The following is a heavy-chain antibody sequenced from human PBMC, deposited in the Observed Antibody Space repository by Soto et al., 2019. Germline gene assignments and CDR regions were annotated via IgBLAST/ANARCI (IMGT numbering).Heavy chain of an antibody. Sequence: QVQLVQSGAEVKKPGSSVKVSCKASGGTFSSYAISWVRQAPGQGLEWMGGIIPSFGTANYAQKFQGRVTITADESTSTAYMDLSSLRSEDTAVYYCARDPGSSSPHANWFDPCGQGTLVPVSS. D-gene: IGHD6-6*01. CDR3: ARDPGSSSPHANWFDP. CDR2: IIPSFGTA. J-gene: IGHJ5*02. V-gene: IGHV1-69*01. CDR1: GGTFSSYA.